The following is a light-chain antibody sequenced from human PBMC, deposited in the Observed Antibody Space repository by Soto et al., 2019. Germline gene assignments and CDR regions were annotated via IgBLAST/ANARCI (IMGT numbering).Light chain of an antibody. V-gene: IGLV2-14*01. CDR3: SAYTNGRTLV. J-gene: IGLJ3*02. Sequence: QSALTQPASVSGSPGQSITISCTGTNSDVGGYNYVSWYQQYPGKVPKLMIYDVSNRPSGVSNRFSGSKSGNTASLTISGLQDEDEADYYCSAYTNGRTLVFGGGTKL. CDR1: NSDVGGYNY. CDR2: DVS.